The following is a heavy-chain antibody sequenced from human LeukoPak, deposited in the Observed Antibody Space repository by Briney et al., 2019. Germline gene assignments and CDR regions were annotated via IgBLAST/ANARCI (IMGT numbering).Heavy chain of an antibody. Sequence: GASVKVSCKASGYTFTSYGISWVRQAPGQGLEWMGWISAYNGNTNYAQKLQGRVTMTTDTSTSTAYMELRSLRSDDTAVYYCARDFGSYPKGPFDYWGQGTLVTVSS. J-gene: IGHJ4*02. D-gene: IGHD1-26*01. CDR2: ISAYNGNT. CDR1: GYTFTSYG. CDR3: ARDFGSYPKGPFDY. V-gene: IGHV1-18*01.